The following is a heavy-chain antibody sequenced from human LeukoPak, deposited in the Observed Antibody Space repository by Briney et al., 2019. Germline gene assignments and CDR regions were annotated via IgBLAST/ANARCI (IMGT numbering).Heavy chain of an antibody. D-gene: IGHD2/OR15-2a*01. CDR2: TSASGIST. CDR1: GFTFGDYA. J-gene: IGHJ5*02. CDR3: ARCTTGNIHYPLDR. Sequence: PGGSLRLSCAASGFTFGDYAMTWVRQAPGQGLEWVSATSASGISTYYTDSVKGRFTISRDNSKNTLYLQVDSLRAEDTAIYYCARCTTGNIHYPLDRWGQGTLITVSS. V-gene: IGHV3-23*01.